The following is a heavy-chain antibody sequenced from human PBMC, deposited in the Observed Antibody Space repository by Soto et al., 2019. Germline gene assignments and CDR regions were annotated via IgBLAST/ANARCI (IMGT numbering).Heavy chain of an antibody. CDR2: ITSSGYTI. CDR1: RFTFSDYY. D-gene: IGHD4-17*01. CDR3: ARGDYGDYFNWFDP. Sequence: QVQLVESGGGLVKPGGSLRLSCAASRFTFSDYYMSWIRQAPGKGLEWISYITSSGYTIYYADSVKGRFTISRDNAKNSLYLQMNSLRAEDTAVYYCARGDYGDYFNWFDPWGQGTLVTVSS. J-gene: IGHJ5*02. V-gene: IGHV3-11*01.